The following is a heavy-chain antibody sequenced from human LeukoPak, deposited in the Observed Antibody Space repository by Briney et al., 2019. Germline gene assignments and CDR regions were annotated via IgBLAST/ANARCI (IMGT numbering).Heavy chain of an antibody. D-gene: IGHD5-12*01. V-gene: IGHV4-39*07. CDR3: ARVLGGYETRVGAFDI. CDR1: GGSISSSSYY. Sequence: PSETLSLTCTVSGGSISSSSYYWGWIRQPPGKGLEWIGSIYYSGSTYYNPSLKSRVTISVDTSKNQFSLKLSSVTAADTAVYCCARVLGGYETRVGAFDIWGQGTMVTVSS. CDR2: IYYSGST. J-gene: IGHJ3*02.